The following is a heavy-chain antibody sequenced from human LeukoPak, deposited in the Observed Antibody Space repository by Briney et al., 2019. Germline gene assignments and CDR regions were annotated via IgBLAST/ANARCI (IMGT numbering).Heavy chain of an antibody. J-gene: IGHJ4*02. V-gene: IGHV4-59*08. Sequence: SETLSLTCTVSGGSISSYYWSWIRQPPGKGLEWIGYIYYSGSTNYNPSLKSRVTISVDTSKNQFSLKLSSVTAAVTAVYYCARGSSGWYNYFDYWGQGTLVTVSS. CDR1: GGSISSYY. CDR3: ARGSSGWYNYFDY. CDR2: IYYSGST. D-gene: IGHD6-19*01.